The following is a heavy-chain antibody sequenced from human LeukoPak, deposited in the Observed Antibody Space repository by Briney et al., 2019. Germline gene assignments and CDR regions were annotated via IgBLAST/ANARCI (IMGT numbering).Heavy chain of an antibody. D-gene: IGHD3-22*01. CDR2: ISWNSGSI. Sequence: GGSLRLSCAASGFTFDDYAMPWVRQAPGKGLEWVSGISWNSGSIGYADFVKGRFTIPRDNAKNSLYLQMNSLRAEDTALYYCAKPQYYYDSSGYYFDYWGQGTLVTVSS. CDR1: GFTFDDYA. J-gene: IGHJ4*02. V-gene: IGHV3-9*01. CDR3: AKPQYYYDSSGYYFDY.